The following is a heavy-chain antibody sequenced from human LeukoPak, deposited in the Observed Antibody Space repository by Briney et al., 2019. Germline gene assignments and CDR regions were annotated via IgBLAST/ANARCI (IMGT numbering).Heavy chain of an antibody. CDR2: ISAYTGNT. CDR1: GYTFTSYG. V-gene: IGHV1-18*01. D-gene: IGHD3-16*02. Sequence: ASVKVSCKASGYTFTSYGISWVRQAPGQGLEWMGWISAYTGNTNYAQKLQGRVTMTTDTSTSTAYMELRSLRSGDTAVYYCARDRATYDYVWGSYRFGYFDYWGQGTLVTVSS. CDR3: ARDRATYDYVWGSYRFGYFDY. J-gene: IGHJ4*02.